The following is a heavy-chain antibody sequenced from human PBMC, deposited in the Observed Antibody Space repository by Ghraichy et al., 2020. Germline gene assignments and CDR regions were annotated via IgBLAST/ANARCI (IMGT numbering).Heavy chain of an antibody. CDR3: ARDLTMGGDYYGMDV. J-gene: IGHJ6*02. D-gene: IGHD3-10*01. V-gene: IGHV4-59*01. CDR2: IYYSGST. CDR1: GGSISSYY. Sequence: SETLSLTCTVSGGSISSYYWSWIRQPPGKGLEWIGYIYYSGSTNYNPSLKSRVTISVDTSKNQFSLKLSSVTAADTAVYYCARDLTMGGDYYGMDVWGQGTTVTVSS.